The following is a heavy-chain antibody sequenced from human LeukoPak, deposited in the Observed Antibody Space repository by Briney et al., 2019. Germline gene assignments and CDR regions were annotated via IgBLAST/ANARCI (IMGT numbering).Heavy chain of an antibody. V-gene: IGHV3-23*01. J-gene: IGHJ4*02. D-gene: IGHD2-2*01. CDR2: ISGSDGST. Sequence: LPGGSLRLSCAASGFTFSSYAVTWVRQAPDKGLEWVSAISGSDGSTYYADSVKGRFTISRDDSQNTLYLQMNSLSAEDTAVYYCAKVETSGGANCYALDYWGQGTLVTVSS. CDR1: GFTFSSYA. CDR3: AKVETSGGANCYALDY.